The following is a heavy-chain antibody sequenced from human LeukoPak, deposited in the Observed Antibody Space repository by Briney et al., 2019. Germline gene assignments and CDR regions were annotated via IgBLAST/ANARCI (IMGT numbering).Heavy chain of an antibody. V-gene: IGHV1-24*01. D-gene: IGHD1-7*01. J-gene: IGHJ6*03. CDR3: ATGGRGTGTFQVVAYYYYYYMDV. CDR2: FDPEEGET. Sequence: ASVKVSCKVSGYTLTELSMHWVRQAPGKGLDGMGGFDPEEGETIYPQKFQGRVTITEDTSTDTAYMELTSLRSEDTAVSYCATGGRGTGTFQVVAYYYYYYMDVWGKGTTVTVSS. CDR1: GYTLTELS.